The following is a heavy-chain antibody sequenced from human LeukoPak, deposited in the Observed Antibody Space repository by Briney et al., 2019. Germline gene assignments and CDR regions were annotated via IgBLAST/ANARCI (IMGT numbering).Heavy chain of an antibody. V-gene: IGHV3-30-3*01. CDR3: CYSSSWYFGVAFDY. Sequence: GGSLRLSCAASGFTFSSYAMHWVRQAPGKGLEWVAVISYDGSNKYYADSVKGRFTISRDNSKNTLYLQMNSLRAEDTAVYYCCYSSSWYFGVAFDYWGQGTLVTVSS. D-gene: IGHD6-13*01. J-gene: IGHJ4*02. CDR2: ISYDGSNK. CDR1: GFTFSSYA.